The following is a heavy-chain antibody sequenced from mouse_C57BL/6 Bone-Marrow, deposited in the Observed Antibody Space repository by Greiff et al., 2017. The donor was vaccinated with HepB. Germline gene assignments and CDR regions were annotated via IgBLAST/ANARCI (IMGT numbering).Heavy chain of an antibody. D-gene: IGHD2-4*01. CDR1: GYTFTSYW. CDR3: ARFYYDNYFDY. CDR2: INPSSGYT. J-gene: IGHJ2*01. V-gene: IGHV1-7*01. Sequence: VQLQQSGAELAKPGASVTLSCKASGYTFTSYWMHWVKQRPGQGLEWIGYINPSSGYTKYNQKFKDKATLTADKATSTAYMQLSSLTYEDSAVYYYARFYYDNYFDYWGQGTTLTVSS.